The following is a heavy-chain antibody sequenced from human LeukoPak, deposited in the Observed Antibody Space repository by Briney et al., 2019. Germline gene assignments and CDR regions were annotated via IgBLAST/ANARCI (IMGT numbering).Heavy chain of an antibody. D-gene: IGHD2-21*01. CDR3: ASGERSKGRFPAGYMDV. V-gene: IGHV3-30*04. Sequence: GRSLRLSCAASGFTFSSYAMHWVRQAPGKGLEWVAVISYDGSNKYYADSVKGRFTISRDNSKNTLYLQMNSLRAEDTAVYYCASGERSKGRFPAGYMDVWGKGTTVTVSS. CDR2: ISYDGSNK. CDR1: GFTFSSYA. J-gene: IGHJ6*03.